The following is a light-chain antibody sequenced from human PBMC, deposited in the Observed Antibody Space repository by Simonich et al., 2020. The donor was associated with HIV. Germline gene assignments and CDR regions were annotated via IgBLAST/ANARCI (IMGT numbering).Light chain of an antibody. J-gene: IGKJ2*01. Sequence: KVMTQSPATLSVSPGETATLSCRASQSVSTNLAWYQQKPGQAPRLLIYGASTRATGIPARFSGSGSGTEFTLTISSLQSEDFAVYYCQQYNYWYTFGQGTKLEIK. V-gene: IGKV3-15*01. CDR2: GAS. CDR3: QQYNYWYT. CDR1: QSVSTN.